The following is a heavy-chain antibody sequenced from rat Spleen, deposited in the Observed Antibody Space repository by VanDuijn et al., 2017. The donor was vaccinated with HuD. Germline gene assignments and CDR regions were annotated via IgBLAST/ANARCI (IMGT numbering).Heavy chain of an antibody. J-gene: IGHJ2*01. V-gene: IGHV5-19*01. CDR3: ARENYYSGDY. D-gene: IGHD1-1*01. CDR1: GFTLSDYV. Sequence: EVQLVESGGGLVQPGRSLKLSCAASGFTLSDYVMHWIRQAPTKGLEWVTYISPSGATTNYRDSVKGRFTISRDNARGTLYLQMNNLRSEDTATYYCARENYYSGDYWGQGVMVTVSS. CDR2: ISPSGATT.